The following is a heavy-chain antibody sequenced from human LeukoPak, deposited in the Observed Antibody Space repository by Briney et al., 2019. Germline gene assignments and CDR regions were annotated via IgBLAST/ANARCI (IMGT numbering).Heavy chain of an antibody. D-gene: IGHD5-12*01. J-gene: IGHJ4*02. CDR3: ASDIVATSGDF. CDR1: GFTFSDFY. CDR2: ITSAGRAI. V-gene: IGHV3-11*01. Sequence: GGSLRLSCAASGFTFSDFYMSWIRQAPGKGLEWVSYITSAGRAIYYADSVQGRFTISRDNARNSLYLQMNGLRAKDTAVYYCASDIVATSGDFWGQGTLVTVSS.